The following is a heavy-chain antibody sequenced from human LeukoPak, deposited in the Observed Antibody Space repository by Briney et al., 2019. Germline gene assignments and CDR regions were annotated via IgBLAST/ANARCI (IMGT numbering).Heavy chain of an antibody. J-gene: IGHJ6*04. CDR3: ARDASSSKEMDV. D-gene: IGHD6-13*01. CDR1: GFTFSSYS. V-gene: IGHV3-48*04. Sequence: GGSLRLSCAASGFTFSSYSMNWVRQAPGKGLEWVSYISSSSTIYYADSVKGRFTISRDNAKNSLYLQMNGLRAEDTAVYYCARDASSSKEMDVWGKGTTVTVSS. CDR2: ISSSSTI.